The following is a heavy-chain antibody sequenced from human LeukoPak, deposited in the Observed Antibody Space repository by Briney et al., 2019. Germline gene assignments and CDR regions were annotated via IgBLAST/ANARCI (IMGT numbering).Heavy chain of an antibody. V-gene: IGHV3-30*03. CDR3: ARGGSWIQLRGFGDY. D-gene: IGHD5-18*01. CDR1: GFTFNRYG. J-gene: IGHJ4*02. Sequence: PGRSLRLSCAASGFTFNRYGMHWVRQAPGKGLEWVAVISFDGKVSYYADSVKGRFTISRDNSKNTLDLQMNSLRAEDTAVYYCARGGSWIQLRGFGDYWGQGTLVTVSS. CDR2: ISFDGKVS.